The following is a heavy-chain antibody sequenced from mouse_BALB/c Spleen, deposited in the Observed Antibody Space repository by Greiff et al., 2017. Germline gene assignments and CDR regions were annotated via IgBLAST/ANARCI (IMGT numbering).Heavy chain of an antibody. J-gene: IGHJ1*01. V-gene: IGHV3-6*02. CDR3: ARGDYSGSSYSYFDV. CDR2: ISYDGSN. CDR1: GYSITSGYY. Sequence: ESGPGLVKPSQSLSLTCSVTGYSITSGYYWNWIRQFPGNKLEWMGYISYDGSNNYNPSLKNRISITRDTSKNQFFLKLNSVTTEDTATYFCARGDYSGSSYSYFDVWGAGSTGTASS. D-gene: IGHD1-1*01.